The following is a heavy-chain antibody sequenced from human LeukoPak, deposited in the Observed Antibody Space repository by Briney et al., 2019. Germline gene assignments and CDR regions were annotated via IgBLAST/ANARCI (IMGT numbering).Heavy chain of an antibody. CDR1: GGSISSYY. Sequence: SETLSLTCTVSGGSISSYYWSWIRQPPGKGLEWIGYIYYSGSTNYNPSLKSRVTISVDTSKNQFPQKQSSVPAADTAVYYCGRARRGSSSSGDLFDYWGQGTLVTVSS. CDR2: IYYSGST. J-gene: IGHJ4*02. CDR3: GRARRGSSSSGDLFDY. V-gene: IGHV4-59*01. D-gene: IGHD6-6*01.